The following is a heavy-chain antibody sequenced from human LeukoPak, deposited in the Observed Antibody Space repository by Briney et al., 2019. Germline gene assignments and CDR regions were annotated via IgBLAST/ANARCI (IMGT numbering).Heavy chain of an antibody. CDR3: ARDPYTVVAATLGAFDI. D-gene: IGHD2-15*01. V-gene: IGHV4-31*03. Sequence: SETLSLTCTVSGGSISSGGYYWSWIRQHPGTGLEWIGYIYYSGSTYYNPSLKSRVTISVDTSKNQFSLKLSSVTAADTAVYYCARDPYTVVAATLGAFDIWGQGTMVTVSS. CDR1: GGSISSGGYY. CDR2: IYYSGST. J-gene: IGHJ3*02.